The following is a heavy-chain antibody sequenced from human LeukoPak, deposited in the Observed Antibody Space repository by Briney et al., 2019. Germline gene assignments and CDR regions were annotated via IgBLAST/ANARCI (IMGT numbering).Heavy chain of an antibody. V-gene: IGHV3-48*03. CDR3: ARAGTGGDYDY. CDR2: ISSSGSTK. J-gene: IGHJ4*02. D-gene: IGHD4-17*01. Sequence: GGSLRLSCAASGFTFSSYEMNWVRQAPGKGLEWVSYISSSGSTKYYADSVKGRFTISRDNSKNTLYLQMNSLRAEDTAVYYCARAGTGGDYDYWGQGTLVTVSS. CDR1: GFTFSSYE.